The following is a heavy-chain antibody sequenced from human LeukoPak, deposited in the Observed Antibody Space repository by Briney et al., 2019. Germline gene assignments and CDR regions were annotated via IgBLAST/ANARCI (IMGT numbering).Heavy chain of an antibody. J-gene: IGHJ4*02. V-gene: IGHV3-23*01. CDR3: AKAQTVTFDY. CDR1: GVTLSTYA. CDR2: ISGSGGST. D-gene: IGHD4-11*01. Sequence: GGSLRLSCAASGVTLSTYAMSWVRQAPGKGLEWVSAISGSGGSTYYADSVKGRFTISRDNSKNTLYLQMNSLRAEDTAVYYCAKAQTVTFDYWGQGTLVTVSS.